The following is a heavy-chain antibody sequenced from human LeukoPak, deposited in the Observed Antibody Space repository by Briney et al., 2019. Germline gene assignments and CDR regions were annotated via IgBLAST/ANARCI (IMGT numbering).Heavy chain of an antibody. CDR3: ARGESELRYFDWLDSPKLYFDY. CDR2: ISAYNGNT. CDR1: GYTFTSYG. J-gene: IGHJ4*02. V-gene: IGHV1-18*01. Sequence: ASVKVSCKASGYTFTSYGISWVRQAPGQGLEWMGWISAYNGNTNYAQKLQGRVTMTTDTSTSTAYMELRSLRSDDTAVYYCARGESELRYFDWLDSPKLYFDYWGQGTLVTVSS. D-gene: IGHD3-9*01.